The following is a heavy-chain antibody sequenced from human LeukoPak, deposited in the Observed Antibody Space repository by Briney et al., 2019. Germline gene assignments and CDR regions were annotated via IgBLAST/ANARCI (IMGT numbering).Heavy chain of an antibody. J-gene: IGHJ3*02. CDR2: INPNSGGT. CDR1: GYTFTGYY. D-gene: IGHD1-1*01. CDR3: ARGNWNDEGAFDI. Sequence: GASVKVSCKASGYTFTGYYMHWVRQAPGQGLEWMGWINPNSGGTNYAQKFQGWVTMTRDTSISTAYMELSRLRSDDTAVYYCARGNWNDEGAFDIWGQGTMVTVSS. V-gene: IGHV1-2*04.